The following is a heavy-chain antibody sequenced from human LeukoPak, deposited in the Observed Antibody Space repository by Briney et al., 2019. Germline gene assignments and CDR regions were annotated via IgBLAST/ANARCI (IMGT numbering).Heavy chain of an antibody. CDR3: ARAPLTSGYSYGYGFDY. D-gene: IGHD5-18*01. V-gene: IGHV4-34*01. CDR1: GGPYRGYY. J-gene: IGHJ4*02. CDR2: INHSGST. Sequence: PSETLSLTCAVYGGPYRGYYWIWIRHPPGKGLECIGEINHSGSTNYNPSLKRRVNMSVDTSKNQFSLKLSSVTATDTAVYYCARAPLTSGYSYGYGFDYWGQGTLVTVSS.